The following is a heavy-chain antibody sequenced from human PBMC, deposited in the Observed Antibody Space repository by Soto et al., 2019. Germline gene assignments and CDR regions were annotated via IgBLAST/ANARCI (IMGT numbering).Heavy chain of an antibody. J-gene: IGHJ4*02. CDR1: GFTFSTYW. D-gene: IGHD6-19*01. V-gene: IGHV3-74*01. CDR3: AGDRGCSRFHY. Sequence: EVQLVESGGGLVQPGGSLRLSCAASGFTFSTYWMYWVRQVPGKGLVWVSRTDTDGSDTSYADSVKGRFTISRANAKNTLYLQRRSLTAEATAVYFCAGDRGCSRFHYWGRGTLVTVSS. CDR2: TDTDGSDT.